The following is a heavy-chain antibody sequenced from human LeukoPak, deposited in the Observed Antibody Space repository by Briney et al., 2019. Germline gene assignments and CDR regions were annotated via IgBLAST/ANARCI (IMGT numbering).Heavy chain of an antibody. CDR2: KSPHANYE. CDR3: AKDWAFCSTTSCYSYFNY. Sequence: GRSLRLSCAASGYPFSDYGIHWVRQAPGKGLEWVAVKSPHANYEYYADSVQGRFTISRDNSKNTVYLQMTSLRAEDTAVYYCAKDWAFCSTTSCYSYFNYWGQGTLVTVSS. CDR1: GYPFSDYG. J-gene: IGHJ4*02. D-gene: IGHD2-2*01. V-gene: IGHV3-33*06.